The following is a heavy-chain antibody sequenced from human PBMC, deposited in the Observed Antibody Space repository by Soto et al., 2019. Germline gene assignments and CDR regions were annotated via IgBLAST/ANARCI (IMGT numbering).Heavy chain of an antibody. CDR1: GGSISKFY. CDR2: VYATGTT. CDR3: VRDGSKSLRDWFDP. J-gene: IGHJ5*02. Sequence: LETLSLTCNVSGGSISKFYWAWIRKTAGNGLEWMGRVYATGTTDYNPSLRSRVAMSVDISKKTFSLRLRSVTGADSGVYYCVRDGSKSLRDWFDPWGQGILVTVPS. V-gene: IGHV4-4*07.